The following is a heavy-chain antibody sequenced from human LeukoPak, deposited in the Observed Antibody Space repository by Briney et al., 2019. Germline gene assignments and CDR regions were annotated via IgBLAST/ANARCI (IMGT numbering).Heavy chain of an antibody. D-gene: IGHD6-19*01. CDR2: ISSSSSYI. J-gene: IGHJ4*02. Sequence: PGGSLRLSCAASGFTFSSYSMNWVRQAPGKGLEWVSSISSSSSYIYYADSVKGRFTISRDNAKNSLYLQMNSLRAEDTAVYYCASAKQWLSRVTNYWGQGTLVTVSS. CDR1: GFTFSSYS. CDR3: ASAKQWLSRVTNY. V-gene: IGHV3-21*01.